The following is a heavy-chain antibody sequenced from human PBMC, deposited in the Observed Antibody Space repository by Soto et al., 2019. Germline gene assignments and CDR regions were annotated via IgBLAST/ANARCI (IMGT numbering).Heavy chain of an antibody. CDR3: AKGPEYDILTGCDY. D-gene: IGHD3-9*01. CDR2: ICGGGGST. CDR1: GFTFSLSA. Sequence: EVQLLESGGGFVQPGESLRLSCAASGFTFSLSAMSWVRQAPGRGLEWVSSICGGGGSTEYADSVKGRFTISRDNSKDTVHLQMNSLRAEDTAVYYCAKGPEYDILTGCDYWGQGALVTVSS. J-gene: IGHJ4*02. V-gene: IGHV3-23*01.